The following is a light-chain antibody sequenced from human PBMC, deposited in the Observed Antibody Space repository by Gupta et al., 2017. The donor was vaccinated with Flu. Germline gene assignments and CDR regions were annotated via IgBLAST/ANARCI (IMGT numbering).Light chain of an antibody. Sequence: DIQMTQSPSTLSASVGDRVTITCRASQSITYWLAWYQQKPGKAPNFLIYRASKVESGVPSRFSGSGSGTEFTLTISSLQPDDFATYYCQQEDSYPWTFGQGTKVEIK. J-gene: IGKJ1*01. CDR2: RAS. CDR3: QQEDSYPWT. V-gene: IGKV1-5*03. CDR1: QSITYW.